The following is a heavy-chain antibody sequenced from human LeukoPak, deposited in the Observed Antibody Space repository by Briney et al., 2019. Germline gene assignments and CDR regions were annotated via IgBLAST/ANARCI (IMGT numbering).Heavy chain of an antibody. CDR1: GYTFTSYD. CDR3: ARAGRVYSGSYFFDY. D-gene: IGHD1-26*01. Sequence: ASVKVSCKASGYTFTSYDINWVRQATGRGLEWMGWMNPNSGNTGYAQKFQGRVTITRNTSISTAYMELSSLRSEDTAVYYCARAGRVYSGSYFFDYWGQGTLVTVSS. CDR2: MNPNSGNT. V-gene: IGHV1-8*03. J-gene: IGHJ4*02.